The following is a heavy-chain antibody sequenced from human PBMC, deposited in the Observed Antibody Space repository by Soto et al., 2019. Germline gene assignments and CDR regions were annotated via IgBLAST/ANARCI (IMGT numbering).Heavy chain of an antibody. V-gene: IGHV3-23*01. D-gene: IGHD1-1*01. J-gene: IGHJ4*02. CDR1: GFSFSTYG. CDR2: VSGGSGVT. CDR3: AKWNGYGDY. Sequence: EVQLLESEGGLVQPGGSLRLSCAVSGFSFSTYGVTWVRQAPGKGLEWVSGVSGGSGVTHYADSVKGRFTIAGDNSKNTVYLHMNSLRVEDTVVYYCAKWNGYGDYWGQGTLVTVSS.